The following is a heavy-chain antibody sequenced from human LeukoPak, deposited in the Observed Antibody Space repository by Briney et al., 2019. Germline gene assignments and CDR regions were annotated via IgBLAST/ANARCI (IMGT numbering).Heavy chain of an antibody. D-gene: IGHD3-16*01. CDR2: IHYSGGST. V-gene: IGHV3-23*01. J-gene: IGHJ4*02. CDR3: ANTYYDYVWGSN. CDR1: GFTFTNYA. Sequence: GGSLRLSCAASGFTFTNYAMSWVRQAPGKGLEWVSSIHYSGGSTYYADSVKGRFTISRDNAKNSLYLQMNSLRDEDTAVYYCANTYYDYVWGSNWGQGTLVTVSS.